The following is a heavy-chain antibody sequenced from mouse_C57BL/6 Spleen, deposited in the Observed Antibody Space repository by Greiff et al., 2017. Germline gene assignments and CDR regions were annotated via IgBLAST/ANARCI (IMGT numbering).Heavy chain of an antibody. CDR1: GYAFSSYW. Sequence: VQLVESGAELVKPGASVKISCKASGYAFSSYWMNWVKQRPGKGLEWIGRIYPGDGDTNYNGKFKGKATLTVDKSSSTAYLQLSSLTSEDSAVYYCAREGYDYGGRCWFDYWGQGTLVTVSA. V-gene: IGHV1-82*01. D-gene: IGHD1-1*01. CDR2: IYPGDGDT. CDR3: AREGYDYGGRCWFDY. J-gene: IGHJ3*01.